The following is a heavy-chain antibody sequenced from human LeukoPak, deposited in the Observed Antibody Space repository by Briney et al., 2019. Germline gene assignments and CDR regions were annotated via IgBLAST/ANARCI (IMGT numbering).Heavy chain of an antibody. J-gene: IGHJ4*02. V-gene: IGHV3-30-3*01. D-gene: IGHD3-9*01. CDR2: ISYDGSNK. CDR1: GFTFSSYA. Sequence: PGGSLRLSCAASGFTFSSYAMSWVRQAPGKGLEWVAVISYDGSNKYYADSVKGRFTISRDNSKNTLYLQMNSLRAEDTAVYYCARGMYYDILTGSALDYWGQGTLVTVSS. CDR3: ARGMYYDILTGSALDY.